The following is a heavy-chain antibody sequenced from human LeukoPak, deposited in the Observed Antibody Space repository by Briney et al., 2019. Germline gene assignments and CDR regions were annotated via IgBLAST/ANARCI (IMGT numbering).Heavy chain of an antibody. J-gene: IGHJ4*02. V-gene: IGHV3-48*03. CDR2: ISSSGSTL. CDR1: GFTFSSYE. Sequence: PGGSLRLSCAASGFTFSSYEMNWVRQAPGKGLEWVSYISSSGSTLYYADSVKGRFTISRDNAKNSLYLQMNSLRAEDTAVYYCARDWAVGYGDYLFDYWGQGTLVTVSS. D-gene: IGHD4-17*01. CDR3: ARDWAVGYGDYLFDY.